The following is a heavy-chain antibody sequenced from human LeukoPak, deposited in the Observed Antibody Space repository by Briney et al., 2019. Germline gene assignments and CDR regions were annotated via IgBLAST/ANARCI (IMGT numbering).Heavy chain of an antibody. J-gene: IGHJ3*02. D-gene: IGHD1-26*01. CDR1: GFTFDDYA. Sequence: GGSLRLSCAASGFTFDDYAMHWVRQAPGKGLECVSGISWNSGSIGYADSVKGRFTISRDNAKNSLYLQMNSLRAEDTALYYCAKGSWELLSNAFDIWGQGTMVTVSS. CDR3: AKGSWELLSNAFDI. CDR2: ISWNSGSI. V-gene: IGHV3-9*01.